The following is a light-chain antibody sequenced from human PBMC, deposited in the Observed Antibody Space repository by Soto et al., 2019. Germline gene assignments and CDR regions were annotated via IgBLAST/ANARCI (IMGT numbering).Light chain of an antibody. CDR1: QSVNSN. CDR2: GIY. Sequence: EMVMTQSPAILSVSPGESATLSCRASQSVNSNYLAWYQQHPGQPHRLLIYGIYTRATGIPARFSGSGSGTEFSLTISSLQSEDFAVYYCQQYSKWPITFGQGTRLEIK. J-gene: IGKJ5*01. CDR3: QQYSKWPIT. V-gene: IGKV3-15*01.